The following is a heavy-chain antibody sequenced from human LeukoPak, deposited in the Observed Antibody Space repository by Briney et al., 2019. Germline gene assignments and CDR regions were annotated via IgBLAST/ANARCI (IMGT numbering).Heavy chain of an antibody. CDR3: ARSEGYSYGALSY. J-gene: IGHJ4*02. CDR2: INPNSGGT. CDR1: GYTFTGYY. D-gene: IGHD5-18*01. V-gene: IGHV1-2*02. Sequence: ASVKVSCKASGYTFTGYYMHWVRQAPGQGLEWMGWINPNSGGTNYAQKFQGRVTMTRDTSISTAYMELSRLRSDDTAVYYCARSEGYSYGALSYWGQGTLVTVSS.